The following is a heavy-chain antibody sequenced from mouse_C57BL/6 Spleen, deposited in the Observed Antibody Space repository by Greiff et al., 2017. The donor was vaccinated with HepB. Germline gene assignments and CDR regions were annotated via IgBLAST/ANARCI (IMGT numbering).Heavy chain of an antibody. CDR2: ISSGGSYT. D-gene: IGHD2-3*01. CDR3: ARHGDGYYGDYAMDY. V-gene: IGHV5-6*01. Sequence: EVMLVESGGDLVKPGGSLKLSCAASGFTFSSYGMSWVRQTPDKRLEWVATISSGGSYTYYPDSVKGRFTISRDNAKNTLYLQMSSLKSEDTAMYYCARHGDGYYGDYAMDYWGQGTSVTVSS. J-gene: IGHJ4*01. CDR1: GFTFSSYG.